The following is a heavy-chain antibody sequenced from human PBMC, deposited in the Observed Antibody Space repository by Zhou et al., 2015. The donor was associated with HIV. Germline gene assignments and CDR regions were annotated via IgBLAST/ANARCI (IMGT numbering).Heavy chain of an antibody. D-gene: IGHD5-24*01. CDR3: ARHIGNYNYAFDV. Sequence: QVLLVQSGAEVKKPGSSVKVSCEASGGTFSNYAVSWVRQAPGQGLEWMGGITPMFDIDNYAQKFRGRLTITADEATSTAYMELKSLRSEDAAIYYCARHIGNYNYAFDVWGQGTMLIVSS. J-gene: IGHJ3*01. V-gene: IGHV1-69*01. CDR1: GGTFSNYA. CDR2: ITPMFDID.